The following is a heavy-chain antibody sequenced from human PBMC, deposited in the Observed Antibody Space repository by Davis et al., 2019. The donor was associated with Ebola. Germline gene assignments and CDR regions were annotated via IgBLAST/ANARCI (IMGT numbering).Heavy chain of an antibody. V-gene: IGHV5-51*01. Sequence: GESLKISCKGSGYSFTAYWIGWVRQMPGKGLEWMGMFYPGDSDIRYSPSFQGQVTISVDISINTAYLQWSSLKASDTAMYYCARHFYDTSGSHFDHWGQGTLVTVSS. CDR3: ARHFYDTSGSHFDH. CDR2: FYPGDSDI. D-gene: IGHD3-22*01. J-gene: IGHJ4*02. CDR1: GYSFTAYW.